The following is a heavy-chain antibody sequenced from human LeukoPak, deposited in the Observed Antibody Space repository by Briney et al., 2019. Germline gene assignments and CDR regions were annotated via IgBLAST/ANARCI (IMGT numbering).Heavy chain of an antibody. CDR1: EYTLSHLS. Sequence: ASVKVSCKISEYTLSHLSMHWMREAPGEGLEWMGGFDSENNKMVYSQKFQGRVTMTEDTSADTAYMELTSLRSEDTAVYFCATPCVYRMSGRSWGFFDYWGQGTLVIVSS. CDR3: ATPCVYRMSGRSWGFFDY. D-gene: IGHD6-19*01. V-gene: IGHV1-24*01. J-gene: IGHJ4*02. CDR2: FDSENNKM.